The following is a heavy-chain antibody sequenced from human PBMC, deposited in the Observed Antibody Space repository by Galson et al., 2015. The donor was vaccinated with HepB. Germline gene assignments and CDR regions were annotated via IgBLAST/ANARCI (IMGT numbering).Heavy chain of an antibody. Sequence: SLRLSCAASGFTFSNYAMHWVRQAPGKGLEWVAVISKDEANKYFADSVTGRFDISRDNSENTLYLQMNSLRGEDTAVFYCARHLGHSSSWFRKVYYFGMDVWGQGTTVTVSS. CDR2: ISKDEANK. D-gene: IGHD6-13*01. CDR1: GFTFSNYA. CDR3: ARHLGHSSSWFRKVYYFGMDV. V-gene: IGHV3-30*09. J-gene: IGHJ6*02.